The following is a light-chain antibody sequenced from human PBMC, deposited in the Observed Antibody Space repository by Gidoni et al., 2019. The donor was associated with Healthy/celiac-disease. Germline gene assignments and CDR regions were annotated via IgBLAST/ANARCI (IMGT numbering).Light chain of an antibody. CDR3: QQSYRTPLT. J-gene: IGKJ4*01. CDR2: AAS. Sequence: IQMTQSPSSLSASVGDRVTITCRASQSISSYVNWYQQKPGKAPKLLIYAASSLKSGVPSRFSGSGSGTDFTLTISSLQPEDFATYYCQQSYRTPLTFGGGTKVEIK. CDR1: QSISSY. V-gene: IGKV1-39*01.